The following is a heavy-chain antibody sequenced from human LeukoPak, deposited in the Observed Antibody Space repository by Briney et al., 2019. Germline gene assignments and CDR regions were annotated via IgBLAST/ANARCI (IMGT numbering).Heavy chain of an antibody. V-gene: IGHV4-59*11. J-gene: IGHJ6*03. CDR1: GSSISSHY. CDR3: ARFHIAARPDYYYYMDV. D-gene: IGHD6-6*01. CDR2: IYYSGST. Sequence: PSETLSLTCTVSGSSISSHYWSWIRQPPGKGLEWIGYIYYSGSTNYNPSLKSRVTISVDTSKNQFSLKLSSVTAADTAVYYCARFHIAARPDYYYYMDVWGKGTTVTVSS.